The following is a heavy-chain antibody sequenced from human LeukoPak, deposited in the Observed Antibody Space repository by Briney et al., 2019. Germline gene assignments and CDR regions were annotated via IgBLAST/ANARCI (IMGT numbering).Heavy chain of an antibody. J-gene: IGHJ4*02. V-gene: IGHV3-23*01. CDR3: AKDRKLNWGHNYFDY. CDR1: GFTFNNYA. Sequence: PGGSLRLSCAASGFTFNNYAMSWVRQAPGKGLEWVSVISGSGTSTNYADSVKGRFTISRDNSKYTVYLQMNSLRAEDTALYYCAKDRKLNWGHNYFDYWGQGTQVTVSS. CDR2: ISGSGTST. D-gene: IGHD7-27*01.